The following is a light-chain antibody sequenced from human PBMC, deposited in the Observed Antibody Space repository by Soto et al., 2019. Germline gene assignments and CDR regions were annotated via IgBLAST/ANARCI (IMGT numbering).Light chain of an antibody. CDR2: VAS. Sequence: EIVMTQSPATLSVSPGERATLSCRASQSVSSNFAWYQQKPGQAPRLLIYVASTRATGIPARFSGSGSGTEFTLTISSLQSEDFAVYYCQHYNSWPRTFGQGTKVEIK. CDR1: QSVSSN. CDR3: QHYNSWPRT. J-gene: IGKJ1*01. V-gene: IGKV3-15*01.